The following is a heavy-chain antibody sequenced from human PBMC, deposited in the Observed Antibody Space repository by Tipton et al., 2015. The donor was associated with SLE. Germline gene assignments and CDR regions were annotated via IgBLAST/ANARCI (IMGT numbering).Heavy chain of an antibody. D-gene: IGHD4/OR15-4a*01. CDR3: TRGGRGDGANPFDP. J-gene: IGHJ5*02. CDR1: GGSINSYY. Sequence: LRLSCTVSGGSINSYYWGWIRQPPGKGLEWIGSAHYSGITNYNPSLKSRVTISADTSKNQFSLKLTSVTVADTAVYYCTRGGRGDGANPFDPWGQGTLVTVSS. V-gene: IGHV4-39*07. CDR2: AHYSGIT.